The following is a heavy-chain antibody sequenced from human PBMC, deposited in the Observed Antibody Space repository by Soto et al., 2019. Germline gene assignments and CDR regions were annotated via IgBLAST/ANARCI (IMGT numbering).Heavy chain of an antibody. CDR3: AATIIAVSGTGYYGMDV. CDR2: IVVGSGHT. CDR1: GFTFISSA. J-gene: IGHJ6*02. V-gene: IGHV1-58*02. Sequence: GASVKVSCKASGFTFISSAMQWVRQARGQRLEWIGWIVVGSGHTNYAQKFQERVTITRDMSTSTAYMELSSLRSEDTAVYYCAATIIAVSGTGYYGMDVWGQGTTVTVS. D-gene: IGHD6-19*01.